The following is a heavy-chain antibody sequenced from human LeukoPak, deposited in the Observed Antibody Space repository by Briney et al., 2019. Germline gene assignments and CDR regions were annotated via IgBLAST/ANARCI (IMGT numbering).Heavy chain of an antibody. V-gene: IGHV4-59*01. CDR1: GGSISSYH. CDR3: ARDLGYSSGWYDY. CDR2: IYYSGIT. J-gene: IGHJ4*02. D-gene: IGHD6-19*01. Sequence: SETLSLTCTVSGGSISSYHWSWIRQPPGKGLEWIGYIYYSGITNYNPSLKSRVTISVDTSKNQFSLKLSSVTAADTAVYYCARDLGYSSGWYDYWGQGTLVTVSS.